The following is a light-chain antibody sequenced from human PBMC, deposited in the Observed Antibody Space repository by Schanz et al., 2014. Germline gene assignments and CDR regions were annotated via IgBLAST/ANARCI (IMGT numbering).Light chain of an antibody. Sequence: QSALTQPASVSGSPGQSTTISCTGTSTDVGGYNYVSWHQQHPGKAPKLMIYDVSNRPSGVSNRFSGSKSGNTASLTISGLQAEDEADYYCSSYTTSSTLYVFGTGTKLTVL. CDR2: DVS. V-gene: IGLV2-14*03. CDR3: SSYTTSSTLYV. CDR1: STDVGGYNY. J-gene: IGLJ1*01.